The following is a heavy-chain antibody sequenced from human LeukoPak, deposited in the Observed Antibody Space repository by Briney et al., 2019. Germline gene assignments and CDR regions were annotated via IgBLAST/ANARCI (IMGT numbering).Heavy chain of an antibody. Sequence: SVKVSCKASGGTFSSYAISWVRQAPGQGLEWMGGIIPIFGTANYAQKFQGRVTITADESASTAYMELSSLRSEDTAVYYCAFRGGSSLYYYYYYGMDVWGQGTTVTVSS. D-gene: IGHD1-26*01. CDR2: IIPIFGTA. J-gene: IGHJ6*02. CDR1: GGTFSSYA. V-gene: IGHV1-69*13. CDR3: AFRGGSSLYYYYYYGMDV.